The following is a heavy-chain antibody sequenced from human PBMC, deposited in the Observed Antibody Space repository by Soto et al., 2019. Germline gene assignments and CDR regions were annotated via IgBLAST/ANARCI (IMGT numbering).Heavy chain of an antibody. CDR3: AAEEREVTTNNWFDP. Sequence: SVKVSCKASGFTFTSSSVQWVRQARGQRLEWIGWIVVGSGNTNYAQKFQERVTITRDMSTSTAYMELSSLRSEDTAVYYCAAEEREVTTNNWFDPWGQGTLVTVSS. D-gene: IGHD4-17*01. J-gene: IGHJ5*02. V-gene: IGHV1-58*01. CDR2: IVVGSGNT. CDR1: GFTFTSSS.